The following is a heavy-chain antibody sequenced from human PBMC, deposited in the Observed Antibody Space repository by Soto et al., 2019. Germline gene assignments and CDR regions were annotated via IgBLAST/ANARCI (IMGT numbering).Heavy chain of an antibody. Sequence: AVRVSCKLSAGTFNTHAITNDRLAPGRRLMWMGGIIPVFRAPDSAQKFQGRVTITADESARTAYMELNGLGSEDTAVYFCARDKGRPRVGGNYYYITDVWGQGTSVTVSS. CDR3: ARDKGRPRVGGNYYYITDV. CDR2: IIPVFRAP. J-gene: IGHJ6*02. CDR1: AGTFNTHA. V-gene: IGHV1-69*13. D-gene: IGHD2-2*01.